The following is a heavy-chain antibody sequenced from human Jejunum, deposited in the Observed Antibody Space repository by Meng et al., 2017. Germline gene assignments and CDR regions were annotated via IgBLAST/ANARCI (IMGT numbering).Heavy chain of an antibody. CDR3: TTVSITSQWFNAFDV. CDR1: GFTFSNAW. CDR2: IKSKTDGGTT. V-gene: IGHV3-15*01. J-gene: IGHJ3*01. Sequence: GESLKISCAASGFTFSNAWMSWVRQAPGKGLEWVGRIKSKTDGGTTDYAAPVKGRFSISRDDSKNTLYLQMNSLKSEDTAVYYCTTVSITSQWFNAFDVWGQGTMVTVSS. D-gene: IGHD2/OR15-2a*01.